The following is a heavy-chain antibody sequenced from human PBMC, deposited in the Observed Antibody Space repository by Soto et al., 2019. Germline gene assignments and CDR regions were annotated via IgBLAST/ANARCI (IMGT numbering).Heavy chain of an antibody. Sequence: QITLTESGPPLVKPTQTLTLTCTFSGFSLSSSTVGVAWIRQPPGKALEWLAVIYWDGDKRYSPSLRSRLTITTDTSKNQVVLTLTNVDPVDTATYFCAHLMITYGGVVADDAFDFWGQGTLVTISS. J-gene: IGHJ3*01. D-gene: IGHD3-16*02. V-gene: IGHV2-5*02. CDR3: AHLMITYGGVVADDAFDF. CDR1: GFSLSSSTVG. CDR2: IYWDGDK.